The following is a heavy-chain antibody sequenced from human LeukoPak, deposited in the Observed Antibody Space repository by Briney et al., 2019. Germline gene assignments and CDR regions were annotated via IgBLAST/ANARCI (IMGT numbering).Heavy chain of an antibody. D-gene: IGHD6-13*01. CDR1: GYSISSGYY. Sequence: SETLSLTCAVSGYSISSGYYWGWIRQPPGKGLEWIGSIYHRGSTYYNPSLKSRVTISVDTSKNQFSLKLSSVTAADTAVYYCARVGYSSSWYPDYWGQGTLVTVSS. V-gene: IGHV4-38-2*01. CDR2: IYHRGST. CDR3: ARVGYSSSWYPDY. J-gene: IGHJ4*02.